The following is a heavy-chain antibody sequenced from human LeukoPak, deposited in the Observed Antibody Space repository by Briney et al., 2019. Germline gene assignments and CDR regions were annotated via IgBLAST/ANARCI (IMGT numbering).Heavy chain of an antibody. V-gene: IGHV3-30*02. CDR1: GFTFSSYG. CDR3: AKFSEYCSGGSCFDAFDI. Sequence: SGGSLRLSCAASGFTFSSYGMHWVRQAPGKGLEWVAFIWYDGSNKYYADSVKGRFTISRDNSKNTLYLQMNSLRAEDTAVYYCAKFSEYCSGGSCFDAFDIWGQGTMVTVSS. J-gene: IGHJ3*02. CDR2: IWYDGSNK. D-gene: IGHD2-15*01.